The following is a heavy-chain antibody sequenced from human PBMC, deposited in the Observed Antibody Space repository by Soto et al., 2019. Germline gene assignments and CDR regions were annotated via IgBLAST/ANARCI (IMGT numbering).Heavy chain of an antibody. D-gene: IGHD2-15*01. Sequence: EVQLLESGGDLVQPGGSLRLSCAASGFIFRDYVMSWVRQVPGKGPEWVSAISRQGDRTYYGDSVKGRFTVSRDNSRNTLYMEMNSLRAEDTATYLCAKGGEYCGGGSCNVSPGSDWGRGTLVTVTS. CDR1: GFIFRDYV. V-gene: IGHV3-23*01. J-gene: IGHJ4*02. CDR2: ISRQGDRT. CDR3: AKGGEYCGGGSCNVSPGSD.